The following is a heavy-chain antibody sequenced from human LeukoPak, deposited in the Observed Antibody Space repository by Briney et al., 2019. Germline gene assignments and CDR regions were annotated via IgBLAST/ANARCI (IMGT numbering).Heavy chain of an antibody. CDR2: IIPIFGTA. CDR3: ARIAAAGNRRLNY. D-gene: IGHD6-13*01. V-gene: IGHV1-69*05. CDR1: GGTFSSYA. J-gene: IGHJ4*02. Sequence: SSVKVSCKASGGTFSSYAISWVRQAPGQGLEWMGGIIPIFGTANYAQKFQGRITMTRNTSISTAYMELSSLTSEDTAVYYCARIAAAGNRRLNYWGQGTLVTVSS.